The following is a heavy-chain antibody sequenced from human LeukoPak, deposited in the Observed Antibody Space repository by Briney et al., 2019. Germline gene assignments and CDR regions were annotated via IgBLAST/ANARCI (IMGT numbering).Heavy chain of an antibody. J-gene: IGHJ5*02. D-gene: IGHD3-10*01. Sequence: SETLSLTCTVSGGSISSSSYYWGWIRQPPGKGLERIGSIYYSGSTYYNPSLKSRVTISVDTSKNQFSLKLSSVTAADTAVYYCARYYGSGGRWNNWFDPWGQGTLVTVSS. CDR3: ARYYGSGGRWNNWFDP. CDR1: GGSISSSSYY. CDR2: IYYSGST. V-gene: IGHV4-39*07.